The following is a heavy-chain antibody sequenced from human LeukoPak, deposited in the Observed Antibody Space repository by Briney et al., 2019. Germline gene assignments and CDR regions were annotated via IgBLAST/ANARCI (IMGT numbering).Heavy chain of an antibody. Sequence: SETLSLTCTVSGGSISYYYWSWIRQPPGKGLEWIGYIYYSGSTNYNPSLKSRVTISVDTSQNQFSLKLSSVTAADTVLEYCARERSPGSYYDAFDIWGQGTMVTVSS. CDR2: IYYSGST. CDR1: GGSISYYY. CDR3: ARERSPGSYYDAFDI. D-gene: IGHD1-26*01. J-gene: IGHJ3*02. V-gene: IGHV4-59*01.